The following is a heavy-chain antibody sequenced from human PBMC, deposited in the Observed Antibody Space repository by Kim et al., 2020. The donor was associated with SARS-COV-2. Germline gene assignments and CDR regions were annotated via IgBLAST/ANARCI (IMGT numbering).Heavy chain of an antibody. J-gene: IGHJ6*02. V-gene: IGHV3-21*01. Sequence: SVKGRFTISRDNAKNSLYLQMNSRRAEDTAVYYCARGSVAGMYYYYGMDVWGQGTTVTVSS. D-gene: IGHD6-19*01. CDR3: ARGSVAGMYYYYGMDV.